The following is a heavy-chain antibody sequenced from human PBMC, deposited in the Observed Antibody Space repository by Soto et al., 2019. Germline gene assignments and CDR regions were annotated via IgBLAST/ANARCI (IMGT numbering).Heavy chain of an antibody. D-gene: IGHD6-13*01. V-gene: IGHV4-39*01. CDR3: ARIHAYRAGTRTVLLDTIAY. CDR2: ISYSGST. J-gene: IGHJ4*02. Sequence: QLQLQESGPGLVKPSETLSLTCTVSGGSISSSSYYWGWIRQPPGKGLEWIGSISYSGSTYYNPSLKSRFAISADTSKIQFSLRLSSVAAAFTAVYYCARIHAYRAGTRTVLLDTIAYWGQGTLVTVFS. CDR1: GGSISSSSYY.